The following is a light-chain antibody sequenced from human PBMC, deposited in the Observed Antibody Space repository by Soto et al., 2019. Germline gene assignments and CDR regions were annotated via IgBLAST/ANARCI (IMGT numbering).Light chain of an antibody. J-gene: IGKJ2*01. CDR1: QSVSSN. V-gene: IGKV3-15*01. CDR2: GAS. CDR3: QQYHNWMYT. Sequence: EIVMTQAPATLSVSPRERATLSCRASQSVSSNLAWYQQIPGQAPRLLLYGASTRATRIPARFSGSGSGTEFTLTISSLQSEDFAVYYCQQYHNWMYTFGQGTKLEIK.